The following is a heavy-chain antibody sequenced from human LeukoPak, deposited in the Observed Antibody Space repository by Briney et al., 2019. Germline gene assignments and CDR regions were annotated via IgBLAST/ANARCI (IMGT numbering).Heavy chain of an antibody. D-gene: IGHD3-10*01. CDR1: GGTFSSYA. V-gene: IGHV1-69*06. Sequence: ASVKVSCKASGGTFSSYAISWVRQAPGQGLEWMGGIIPIFGTANYAQKFQGRVTITAEKSTSTAYTELSSPRSEDTAVYYCAREVSYYGSGTSPRPFDYSGQGTLVTLSS. J-gene: IGHJ4*02. CDR2: IIPIFGTA. CDR3: AREVSYYGSGTSPRPFDY.